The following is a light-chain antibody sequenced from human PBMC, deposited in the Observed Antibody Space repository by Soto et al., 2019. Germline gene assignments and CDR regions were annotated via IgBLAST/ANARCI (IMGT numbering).Light chain of an antibody. CDR3: QQRSNWPPL. V-gene: IGKV3-11*01. Sequence: EIVLTQSPATLSWYPGERATLSCRASQSVGSYLVWYQQKPGQAPRLLIHGASNRATGIPARFSGSGSGTDFTLTISSLEPEDFAVYYCQQRSNWPPLFGQGTRLEIK. J-gene: IGKJ5*01. CDR1: QSVGSY. CDR2: GAS.